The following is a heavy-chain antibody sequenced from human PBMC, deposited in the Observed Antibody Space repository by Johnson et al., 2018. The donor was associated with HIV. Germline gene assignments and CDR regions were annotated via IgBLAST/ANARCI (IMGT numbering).Heavy chain of an antibody. CDR2: LFSGGST. CDR1: GFTFTNYA. J-gene: IGHJ3*02. CDR3: AVGLNTDAFDI. D-gene: IGHD3/OR15-3a*01. V-gene: IGHV3-NL1*01. Sequence: QVQLVESGGGVVQPGRSLRLSCAASGFTFTNYAMHWVRQAPGKGLEWVSVLFSGGSTYYADSVKGRFTISRDNSKNTLYLQMNSLRAEDTAVYYCAVGLNTDAFDIWGQGTMVTVSS.